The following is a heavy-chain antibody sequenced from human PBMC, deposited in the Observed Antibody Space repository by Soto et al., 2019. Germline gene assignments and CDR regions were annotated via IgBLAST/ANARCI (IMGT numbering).Heavy chain of an antibody. CDR3: ARDTHQPYYYYYYMDV. V-gene: IGHV3-11*01. Sequence: GGSLRLSCAASGFTFSDYYMSWIRQAPGKGLEWVSYISSSGSTIYYADSVKGRFTISRDNAKNSLYLQMNSLRAEDTAVYYCARDTHQPYYYYYYMDVWGKGTTVTVSS. J-gene: IGHJ6*03. CDR2: ISSSGSTI. CDR1: GFTFSDYY.